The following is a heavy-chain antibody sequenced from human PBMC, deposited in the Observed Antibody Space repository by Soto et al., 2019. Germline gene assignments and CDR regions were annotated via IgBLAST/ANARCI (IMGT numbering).Heavy chain of an antibody. J-gene: IGHJ6*02. CDR1: GFTFSSYE. CDR2: ISSSGSTI. Sequence: GESLKISCAASGFTFSSYEMNWVRQAPGKGLEWVSYISSSGSTIYYADSVKGRFTISRDNAKNSLYLQMNSLRAEDTAVYCCARDSRITIFGVVSYGMDVWGQGTTVTVSS. V-gene: IGHV3-48*03. D-gene: IGHD3-3*01. CDR3: ARDSRITIFGVVSYGMDV.